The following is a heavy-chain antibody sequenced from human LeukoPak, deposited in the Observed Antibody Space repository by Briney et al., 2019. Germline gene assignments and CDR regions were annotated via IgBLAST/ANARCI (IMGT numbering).Heavy chain of an antibody. CDR1: GFTFSSYA. Sequence: GGSLRLSCAASGFTFSSYAMSWVRQAPGKGLEWVSAISGSGGSTYYADSVKGRFTISRDNAKNSVYLQMNSLTAEDTAVYYCARVGYYYDSSGYYYGYWGQGTLVTVSS. D-gene: IGHD3-22*01. V-gene: IGHV3-23*01. J-gene: IGHJ4*02. CDR2: ISGSGGST. CDR3: ARVGYYYDSSGYYYGY.